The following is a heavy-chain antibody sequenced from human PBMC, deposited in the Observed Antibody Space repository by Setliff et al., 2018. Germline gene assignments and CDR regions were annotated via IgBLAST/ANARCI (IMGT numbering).Heavy chain of an antibody. Sequence: GGSLRLSCAASGFSFSGSAVYWVHQASVKGLEWIGRIRGRTDNYATAYAASVRGRFTISRDDSKNTAYLQMNSLKTEDTAVYYCTFARDGYDVFDIWGQGTMVTVSS. CDR3: TFARDGYDVFDI. D-gene: IGHD5-18*01. J-gene: IGHJ3*02. CDR2: IRGRTDNYAT. CDR1: GFSFSGSA. V-gene: IGHV3-73*01.